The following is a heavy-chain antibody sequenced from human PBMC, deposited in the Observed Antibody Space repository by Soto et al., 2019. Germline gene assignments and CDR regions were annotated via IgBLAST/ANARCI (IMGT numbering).Heavy chain of an antibody. CDR2: FILIFGTE. J-gene: IGHJ6*02. V-gene: IGHV1-69*01. CDR3: ARDRIAGSKYYYGMDV. Sequence: QVQLVQSGAEVKKPGSSGRVSCRASGGTFSSYAISWVGQAPDQGLDGRGGFILIFGTENYAQKFQGRVTITADESTSTAYMELSSLRSEDTGVYYCARDRIAGSKYYYGMDVWGQGTTVTVSS. CDR1: GGTFSSYA. D-gene: IGHD6-13*01.